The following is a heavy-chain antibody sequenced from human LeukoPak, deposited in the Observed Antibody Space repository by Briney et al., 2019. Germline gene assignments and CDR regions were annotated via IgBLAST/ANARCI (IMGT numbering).Heavy chain of an antibody. CDR3: VRNRGFSGSFDAFDI. J-gene: IGHJ3*02. CDR2: IYYTGST. V-gene: IGHV4-59*08. CDR1: GVSHSSFY. Sequence: PSGTLSLTCTVTGVSHSSFYWSWIRQPPSKALEGMAYIYYTGSTNSNPSLKSRVTISLDTSKNQFSLKLSSVTAADTAVYFCVRNRGFSGSFDAFDIWGQGTMVSVSS. D-gene: IGHD5-12*01.